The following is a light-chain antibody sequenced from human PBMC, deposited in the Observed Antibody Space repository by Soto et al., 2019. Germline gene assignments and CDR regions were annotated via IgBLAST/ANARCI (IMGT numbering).Light chain of an antibody. CDR1: SSDGGGYNY. CDR3: SSYTSSSTHVV. Sequence: QSALTQPASVSGSPGQSITISCTGTSSDGGGYNYVSWYQQHPGKAPKLLIYDVSNRPSGVSNRFSGSKSGNTASRTISGLQAEDEADYYCSSYTSSSTHVVFGGGTKLTVL. J-gene: IGLJ2*01. CDR2: DVS. V-gene: IGLV2-14*01.